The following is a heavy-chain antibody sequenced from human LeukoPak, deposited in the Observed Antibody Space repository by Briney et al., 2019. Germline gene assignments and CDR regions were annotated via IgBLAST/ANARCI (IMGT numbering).Heavy chain of an antibody. CDR2: INSDGGGA. J-gene: IGHJ5*02. CDR1: GLTFGNNW. CDR3: ARDVPHNWFDT. V-gene: IGHV3-74*01. Sequence: GGSLRLSCAASGLTFGNNWMHWVRQGPGEGMGWISRINSDGGGAIYADSVKGRFTVSRDNAKNTLYLQMNSLRAEDTAVYYCARDVPHNWFDTCGQGTVVTVSS.